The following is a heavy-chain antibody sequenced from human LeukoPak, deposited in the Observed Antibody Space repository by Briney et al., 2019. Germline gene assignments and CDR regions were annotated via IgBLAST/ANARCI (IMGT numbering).Heavy chain of an antibody. CDR1: GFTFSSYA. CDR2: ISYDGSNK. D-gene: IGHD3-10*01. Sequence: GGSLRLSCAASGFTFSSYAMHWVRQAPGKGLEWVAVISYDGSNKYYADSVKGRFTISRDNSKNTLYLQMNSLRAEDTAVYYCARVPGFGEIFCDYWGQGTLVTVSS. J-gene: IGHJ4*01. CDR3: ARVPGFGEIFCDY. V-gene: IGHV3-30-3*01.